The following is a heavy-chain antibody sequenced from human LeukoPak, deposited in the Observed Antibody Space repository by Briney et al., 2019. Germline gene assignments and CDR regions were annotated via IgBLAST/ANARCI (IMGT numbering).Heavy chain of an antibody. CDR2: INPNSGGP. Sequence: GASVKVSCKASGYTFTGYYMHWVRQAPGQGLEWMGRINPNSGGPNYAQKFQGRVTMTRDTSISTAYMELSRLRSDDTAVYYCARSDTAMGFDYWGQGTLVTVSS. CDR3: ARSDTAMGFDY. CDR1: GYTFTGYY. J-gene: IGHJ4*02. D-gene: IGHD5-18*01. V-gene: IGHV1-2*06.